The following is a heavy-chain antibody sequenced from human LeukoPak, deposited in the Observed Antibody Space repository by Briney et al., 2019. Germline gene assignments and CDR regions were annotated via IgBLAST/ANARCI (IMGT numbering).Heavy chain of an antibody. CDR2: IYYSGST. D-gene: IGHD3-22*01. Sequence: KPSETLSLTCTVSGGSISSHYWSWIRQPPGKGLEWIGYIYYSGSTNYNPSLKSRVTISVDTSKNQFSLKLSSVIAADTAVYYCARETVVNYYDSSGYEYWGQGTLVTVSS. V-gene: IGHV4-59*11. CDR3: ARETVVNYYDSSGYEY. CDR1: GGSISSHY. J-gene: IGHJ4*02.